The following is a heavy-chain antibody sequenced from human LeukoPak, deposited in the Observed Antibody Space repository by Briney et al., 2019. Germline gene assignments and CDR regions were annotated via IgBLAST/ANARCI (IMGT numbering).Heavy chain of an antibody. CDR3: AKDPTIFGVVMSGMDV. CDR2: ISYDGSNK. V-gene: IGHV3-30*18. Sequence: PGGSLRLSCAASGFTLSSYGMHWVRQAPGKGLEWVAVISYDGSNKYYADSVKGRFTISRDNSKNTLYLQMNSLRAEDTAVYYCAKDPTIFGVVMSGMDVWGQGTTVTVSS. D-gene: IGHD3-3*01. J-gene: IGHJ6*02. CDR1: GFTLSSYG.